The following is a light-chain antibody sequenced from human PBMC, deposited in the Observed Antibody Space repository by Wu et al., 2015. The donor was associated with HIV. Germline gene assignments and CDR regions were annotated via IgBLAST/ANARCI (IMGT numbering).Light chain of an antibody. J-gene: IGKJ2*03. CDR3: QETCSVPPR. V-gene: IGKV1-39*01. CDR1: ISIADKF. Sequence: DIQMTQSPPSLSAFVGGRVTITCRASISIADKFVNWYQHKSGKAPKLLISSASTLESGVPSSFTGTGSGTEFTLILNDLQPDDFATYFCQETCSVPPRFGQGTQLEMK. CDR2: SAS.